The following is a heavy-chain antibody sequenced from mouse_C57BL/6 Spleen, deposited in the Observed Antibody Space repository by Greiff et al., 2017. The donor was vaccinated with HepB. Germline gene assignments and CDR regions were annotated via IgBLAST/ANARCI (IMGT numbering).Heavy chain of an antibody. D-gene: IGHD1-1*01. CDR3: ARSHYYGSSYFDY. CDR1: GYTFTTYP. V-gene: IGHV1-47*01. Sequence: QVQLKESGAELVKPGASVKMSCKASGYTFTTYPIEWMKQNHGKSLEWIGNFHPYNDDTKYNEKFKGKATLTVEKSSSTVYLELSRLTSEDSAVYYCARSHYYGSSYFDYWGQGTTLTVSS. J-gene: IGHJ2*01. CDR2: FHPYNDDT.